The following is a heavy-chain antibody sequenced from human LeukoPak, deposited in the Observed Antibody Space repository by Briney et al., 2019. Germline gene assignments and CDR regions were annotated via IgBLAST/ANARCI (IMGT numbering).Heavy chain of an antibody. V-gene: IGHV1-69*06. Sequence: ASVKVSCKGSGGTFSSYAISWVRQAPGQGLEWMGGIIPIFGTANYAQKFQGRVTITADKSTSTDYMELSSLRSEDTAVYYCARNFRISDNWFDPWGQGTLVTVSS. J-gene: IGHJ5*02. CDR3: ARNFRISDNWFDP. D-gene: IGHD2/OR15-2a*01. CDR2: IIPIFGTA. CDR1: GGTFSSYA.